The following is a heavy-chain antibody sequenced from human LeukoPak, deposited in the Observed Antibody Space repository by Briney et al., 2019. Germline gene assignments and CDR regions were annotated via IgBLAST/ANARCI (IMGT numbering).Heavy chain of an antibody. V-gene: IGHV4-4*07. CDR2: IYTSGST. J-gene: IGHJ6*03. Sequence: SETLSLTCTVSGDSISSYYGTWIRQPAGKGLEWIGRIYTSGSTNYKPSLKSRVTMSVDTSKNQFSLKLSSVTAADTAVYYCARAGAYCSSTSCYYMDVWGKGTTVTVSS. D-gene: IGHD2-2*01. CDR3: ARAGAYCSSTSCYYMDV. CDR1: GDSISSYY.